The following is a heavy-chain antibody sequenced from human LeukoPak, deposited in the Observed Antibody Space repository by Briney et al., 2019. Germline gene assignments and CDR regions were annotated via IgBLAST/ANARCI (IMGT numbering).Heavy chain of an antibody. CDR2: ISAYNGNT. Sequence: GASVKVSCKASGYTFTSYGISWVRQAPGQGLEWMGWISAYNGNTNYAQKLQGRVTMTTDTSTSTAYMELRSLRSGDTAVYYCARGYPPRYSSGWYYLDYWGQGTLVTVSS. CDR1: GYTFTSYG. V-gene: IGHV1-18*01. CDR3: ARGYPPRYSSGWYYLDY. J-gene: IGHJ4*02. D-gene: IGHD6-19*01.